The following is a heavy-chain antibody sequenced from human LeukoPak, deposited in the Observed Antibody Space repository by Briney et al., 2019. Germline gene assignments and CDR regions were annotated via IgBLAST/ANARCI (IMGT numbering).Heavy chain of an antibody. Sequence: GGSLRLSCAASGFTFSSYWMSWVRQAPGKGLEWVANIKQDGSEKHYVDSVKGRFTISRDNAKNSLYLQMNSLRAEDTAVYYCARHFSLRYFDWLFDSYYFDYWGQGTLVTVSS. CDR1: GFTFSSYW. CDR2: IKQDGSEK. CDR3: ARHFSLRYFDWLFDSYYFDY. V-gene: IGHV3-7*01. D-gene: IGHD3-9*01. J-gene: IGHJ4*02.